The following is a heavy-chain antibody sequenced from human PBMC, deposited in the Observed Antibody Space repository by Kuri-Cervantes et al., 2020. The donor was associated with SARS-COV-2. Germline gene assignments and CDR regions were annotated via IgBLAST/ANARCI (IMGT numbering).Heavy chain of an antibody. J-gene: IGHJ3*02. CDR1: GFTFSIYN. Sequence: GGSLRLSCAASGFTFSIYNMNWVRQAPAKGLEWVSYISNSGGTIYYADSVKGRFTVSRDNSKNTLYLQMNSLRAEDTAVYYCAKDQNSGSYSDAFDIWGQGTMVTVSS. CDR2: ISNSGGTI. V-gene: IGHV3-48*01. D-gene: IGHD1-26*01. CDR3: AKDQNSGSYSDAFDI.